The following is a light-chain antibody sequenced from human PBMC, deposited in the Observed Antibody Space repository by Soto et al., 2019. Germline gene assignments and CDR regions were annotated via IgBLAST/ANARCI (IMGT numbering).Light chain of an antibody. CDR2: GAS. CDR3: QQYGSSLLLT. V-gene: IGKV3-20*01. CDR1: QSVSSSY. Sequence: EIVLTQSPGTLSLSPGERATLSCRASQSVSSSYLAWYQQKPGQAPRLLIYGASSRATGIPDRFSGSGSGTDFTLTISRLEPEDFAVYYCQQYGSSLLLTFGGRTKVEIK. J-gene: IGKJ4*01.